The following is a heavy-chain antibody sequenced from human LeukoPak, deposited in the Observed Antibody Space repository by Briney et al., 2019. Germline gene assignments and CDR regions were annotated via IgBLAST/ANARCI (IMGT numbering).Heavy chain of an antibody. CDR2: ISGSGDNT. Sequence: GGSLRLSCAASGFTFSSYAMSWVRQAPGKGLEWASSISGSGDNTCYADSVKDRFSISRDNSKTTVSLQMNSLRAEDTAVYYCAKGRGTAVTSAANYWGQGTLVTVSS. V-gene: IGHV3-23*01. CDR3: AKGRGTAVTSAANY. CDR1: GFTFSSYA. J-gene: IGHJ4*02. D-gene: IGHD4-17*01.